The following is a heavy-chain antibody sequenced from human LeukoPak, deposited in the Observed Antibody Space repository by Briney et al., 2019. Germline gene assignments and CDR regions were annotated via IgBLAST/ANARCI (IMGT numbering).Heavy chain of an antibody. CDR3: ARVVTPRYCSTPSCYWKGWFDP. CDR1: GGTFSSYA. CDR2: IIPIFGTA. V-gene: IGHV1-69*13. D-gene: IGHD2-2*01. J-gene: IGHJ5*02. Sequence: SVKVSCKASGGTFSSYAISWVRQAPGQGLEWMGGIIPIFGTANYAQKFQGRVTITADESTSTAYMELSSLRSEDTAVYYCARVVTPRYCSTPSCYWKGWFDPWGQGTLVTVSS.